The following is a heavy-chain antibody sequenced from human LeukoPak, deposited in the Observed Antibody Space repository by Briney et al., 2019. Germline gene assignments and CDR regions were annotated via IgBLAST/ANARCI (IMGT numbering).Heavy chain of an antibody. Sequence: GGSLRLSCVVSRLTLSNYGMSWVRQARGKGVEWVAGISGSGGGTQYADSVKGRFTMSRDNRKNTLYLQMNSLRAEDTAVYYCAKTTTGYSSGRFPGWPVDYWGQGTLVTVSS. CDR2: ISGSGGGT. V-gene: IGHV3-23*01. CDR3: AKTTTGYSSGRFPGWPVDY. CDR1: RLTLSNYG. D-gene: IGHD6-19*01. J-gene: IGHJ4*02.